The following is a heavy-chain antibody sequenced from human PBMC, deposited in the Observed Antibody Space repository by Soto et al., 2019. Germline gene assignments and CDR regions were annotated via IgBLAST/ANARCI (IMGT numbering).Heavy chain of an antibody. Sequence: SLNVSCRASVGTFSSYAISWVRQAPGQGLEWMGGIIPIFGTANYAQKFQGRVTITADESTSTAYMELSSLRSEDTAVYHCATAITMVRGVIFYYYGMDVWGQGTTVTVSS. V-gene: IGHV1-69*13. D-gene: IGHD3-10*01. CDR1: VGTFSSYA. CDR3: ATAITMVRGVIFYYYGMDV. CDR2: IIPIFGTA. J-gene: IGHJ6*02.